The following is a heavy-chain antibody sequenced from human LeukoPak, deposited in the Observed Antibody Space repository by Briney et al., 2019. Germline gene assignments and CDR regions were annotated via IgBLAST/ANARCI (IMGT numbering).Heavy chain of an antibody. D-gene: IGHD4-23*01. CDR1: GFTFSSYE. V-gene: IGHV3-48*03. J-gene: IGHJ4*02. CDR3: ARDYGGSSPFDY. Sequence: GGSLRLSCAASGFTFSSYEMNWVRQAPGKGLEWVSYISPSGSNIKYADSVKGRFSISRDNAKNSLYLHMNSLRAEDTAVYYCARDYGGSSPFDYWGQGTLVTVSS. CDR2: ISPSGSNI.